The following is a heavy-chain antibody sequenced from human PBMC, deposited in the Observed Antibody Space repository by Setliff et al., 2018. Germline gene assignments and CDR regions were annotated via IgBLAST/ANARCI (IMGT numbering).Heavy chain of an antibody. CDR2: IFSGGNT. J-gene: IGHJ3*02. D-gene: IGHD3-22*01. CDR1: GLGVSSNY. Sequence: GGSLRLSCAASGLGVSSNYMSWVRQAPGKGLEWVSVIFSGGNTYNADSVKGRFTISRDNSKNTVYLQMNSLRAEDTAVYYCARESYYYDSSGYSMGAFDIWGQGTTVTVSS. CDR3: ARESYYYDSSGYSMGAFDI. V-gene: IGHV3-53*01.